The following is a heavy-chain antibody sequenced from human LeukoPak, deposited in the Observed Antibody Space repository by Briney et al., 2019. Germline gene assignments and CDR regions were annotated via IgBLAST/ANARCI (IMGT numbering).Heavy chain of an antibody. Sequence: GGSLRLSCAASGFTVSTYCMTWVRQAQGKGLEWVSTIYSGGTTYYPDSVMGRFTISRHNSRNTLYLQMNSLRAEDTAVYYCARDRGGRSGLDDWGQGTLVIVSS. CDR3: ARDRGGRSGLDD. CDR1: GFTVSTYC. V-gene: IGHV3-53*04. CDR2: IYSGGTT. D-gene: IGHD2-15*01. J-gene: IGHJ4*02.